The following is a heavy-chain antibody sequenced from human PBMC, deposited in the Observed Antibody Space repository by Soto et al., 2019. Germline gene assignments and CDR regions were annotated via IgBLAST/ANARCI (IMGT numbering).Heavy chain of an antibody. V-gene: IGHV1-69*12. CDR2: IIPIFGTA. CDR1: GGTFSSYA. Sequence: QVQLVQSGAEVKKPRSSVKVSCKASGGTFSSYAISWVRQAPGQGLEWMGGIIPIFGTANYAQKFQGRVTITADESTSTAYMELSSLRSEDTAVYYCAREIRAHCGGDCYFLNWYFDLWGRGTLVTVSS. D-gene: IGHD2-21*02. J-gene: IGHJ2*01. CDR3: AREIRAHCGGDCYFLNWYFDL.